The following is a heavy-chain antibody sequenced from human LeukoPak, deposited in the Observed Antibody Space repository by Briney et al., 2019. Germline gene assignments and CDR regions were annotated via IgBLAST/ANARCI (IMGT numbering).Heavy chain of an antibody. D-gene: IGHD6-13*01. CDR2: NSSSGSTI. CDR3: ARESNIDAAGTEGGALDI. V-gene: IGHV3-48*03. J-gene: IGHJ3*02. CDR1: GFTFSSYE. Sequence: GGCLRLAFAAHGFTFSSYEINSVRQAPGKGQGWDSYNSSSGSTIYEAYSVKGRFTISRDNAKNSLYLQMNSLRAEDTAVYYCARESNIDAAGTEGGALDIWGQGQWSPSLQ.